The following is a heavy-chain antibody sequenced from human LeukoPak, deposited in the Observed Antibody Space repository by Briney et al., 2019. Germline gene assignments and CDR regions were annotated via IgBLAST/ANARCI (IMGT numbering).Heavy chain of an antibody. J-gene: IGHJ4*02. CDR2: INHSGST. CDR3: ARGKRVLRYFDWLSAFDY. V-gene: IGHV4-34*01. CDR1: GGSFSGYY. D-gene: IGHD3-9*01. Sequence: PSATLSFTCAVDGGSFSGYYWSWIRQPPGKGLEWIGEINHSGSTNYNPSLKSRVTISVDTSKNQFSLKLSSVTAADTAVYYCARGKRVLRYFDWLSAFDYWGQGTLVTVSS.